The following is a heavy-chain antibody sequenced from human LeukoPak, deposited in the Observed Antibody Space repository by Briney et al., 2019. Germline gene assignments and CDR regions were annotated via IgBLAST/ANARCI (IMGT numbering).Heavy chain of an antibody. CDR3: AKIGRKYDFWTGFYEEEVDYMDV. J-gene: IGHJ6*03. Sequence: PGGSLRLSCAASGFTLSNAWMNWVRQAPGKGLEWVSGVSGSGGNTKHADSVKGRFTISRDNSKNTLYLQMNSLRIEDTAVYYCAKIGRKYDFWTGFYEEEVDYMDVWGKGTTVTVSS. CDR1: GFTLSNAW. D-gene: IGHD3-3*01. CDR2: VSGSGGNT. V-gene: IGHV3-23*01.